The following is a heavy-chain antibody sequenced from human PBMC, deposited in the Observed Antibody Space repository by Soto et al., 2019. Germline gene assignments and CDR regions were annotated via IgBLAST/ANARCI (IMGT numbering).Heavy chain of an antibody. CDR3: ASTYYNGSSGPFDY. V-gene: IGHV4-31*03. J-gene: IGHJ4*02. CDR2: IYYSGTT. D-gene: IGHD3-22*01. Sequence: QVQLQESGPGLVKPSQTLSLTCTVSGDSISSGGYYWSWIRQHPGKGLEWIGYIYYSGTTYYNPSLESRVTISADTSENQFSLKLNSVTAADTSVYYFASTYYNGSSGPFDYWGQGTLVTVSS. CDR1: GDSISSGGYY.